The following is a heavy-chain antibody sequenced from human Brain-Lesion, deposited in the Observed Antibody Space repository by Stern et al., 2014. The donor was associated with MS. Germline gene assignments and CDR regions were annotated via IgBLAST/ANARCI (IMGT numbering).Heavy chain of an antibody. V-gene: IGHV3-33*06. CDR3: AKDKKDSSGWNLYFYGMDV. CDR2: ICFDGTKK. D-gene: IGHD6-19*01. J-gene: IGHJ6*02. Sequence: VQLVESGGGVVQPGRSLRLSCAVSGFTFSSYGMYWVRQAPGKGLEWVAGICFDGTKKNYIESVKGRFTISRDNSKNTLSLQMTSLRAEDTAVYYCAKDKKDSSGWNLYFYGMDVWGQGTTVIVSS. CDR1: GFTFSSYG.